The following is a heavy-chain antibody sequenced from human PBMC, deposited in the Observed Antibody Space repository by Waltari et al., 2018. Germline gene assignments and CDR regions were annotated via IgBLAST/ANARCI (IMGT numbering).Heavy chain of an antibody. CDR2: IYYGGSS. CDR1: GGSISRSSYY. D-gene: IGHD3-10*01. Sequence: QLQLQESGPGLVKPSETLSLTCTVSGGSISRSSYYWAWIRQTPAKGLEWIGNIYYGGSSYYNPSLKGLVTISVDTFKNQFSLKVNSVTAADTAVYFCARLDSPMVRGVLFDYWGRGSLVTVSS. CDR3: ARLDSPMVRGVLFDY. V-gene: IGHV4-39*01. J-gene: IGHJ4*02.